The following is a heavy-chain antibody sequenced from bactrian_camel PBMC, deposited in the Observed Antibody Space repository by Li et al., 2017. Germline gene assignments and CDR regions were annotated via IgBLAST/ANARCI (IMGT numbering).Heavy chain of an antibody. Sequence: DVQLVESGGGSVQAGGSLRLSCTASGITSYSMSWFRQLPGEEREGVATIRTNSGRTFYHDSVKGRFTVSRDNAKNTLYLQMTSLKPEDTALYYCAADLVTDEPSLVEREYYYWGQGTQVTVS. D-gene: IGHD1*01. J-gene: IGHJ4*01. V-gene: IGHV3S31*01. CDR3: AADLVTDEPSLVEREYYY. CDR1: GITSYS. CDR2: IRTNSGRT.